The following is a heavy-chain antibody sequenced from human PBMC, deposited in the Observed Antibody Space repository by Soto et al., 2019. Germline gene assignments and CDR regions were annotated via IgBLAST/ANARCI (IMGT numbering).Heavy chain of an antibody. D-gene: IGHD6-19*01. CDR2: IYYSGST. Sequence: SETLSLTCTVSGGSISSGGYYWSWIRQHPGKGLEWIGYIYYSGSTYYNPSLKSRVTISVDTSKNQFSLKLSSVTAADTAVYYCARDPGSGWYGAGAFDIWGQGTMVT. J-gene: IGHJ3*02. CDR1: GGSISSGGYY. V-gene: IGHV4-31*03. CDR3: ARDPGSGWYGAGAFDI.